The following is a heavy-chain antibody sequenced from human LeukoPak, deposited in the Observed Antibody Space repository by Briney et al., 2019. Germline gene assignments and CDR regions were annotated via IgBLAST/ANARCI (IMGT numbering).Heavy chain of an antibody. J-gene: IGHJ5*02. D-gene: IGHD2-15*01. V-gene: IGHV4-31*03. CDR1: GGSISSGGYY. Sequence: PSETLSLTCTVSGGSISSGGYYWSWIRQHPGKGLEWIGYIYYSGSTYYNPSLKSRVTISVDTSKNQFSLKLSFVTAADTAVYYCARGAYCSGGSCYSGFDPWGQGTLVTVSS. CDR3: ARGAYCSGGSCYSGFDP. CDR2: IYYSGST.